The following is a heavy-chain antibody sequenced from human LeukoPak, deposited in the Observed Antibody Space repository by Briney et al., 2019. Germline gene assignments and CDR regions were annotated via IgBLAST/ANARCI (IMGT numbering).Heavy chain of an antibody. CDR1: GGSFSGYY. V-gene: IGHV4-34*01. Sequence: SETLSLTCAVYGGSFSGYYWSWIRQPPGKGLEWIGEINHSGSTNYSPSLKSRVTISVDTSKNQFSLKLSSVTAADTAVYYCARGDYDSSGYAPLYYFDYWGQGTLVTVSS. J-gene: IGHJ4*02. D-gene: IGHD3-22*01. CDR3: ARGDYDSSGYAPLYYFDY. CDR2: INHSGST.